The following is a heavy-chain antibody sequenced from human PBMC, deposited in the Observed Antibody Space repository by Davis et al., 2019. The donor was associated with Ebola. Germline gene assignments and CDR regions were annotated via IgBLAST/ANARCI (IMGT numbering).Heavy chain of an antibody. D-gene: IGHD2-2*01. CDR1: GFTFSSYS. V-gene: IGHV3-21*01. Sequence: GESLKISCAASGFTFSSYSMNWVRQAPGKGLEWVSSISSSSSYIYYADSVKGRFTISRDNAKNSLYLQMNSLRAEDTAVYYCARPAKDCSSTSCYWYYYYYMDVWGKGTTVTVSS. J-gene: IGHJ6*03. CDR2: ISSSSSYI. CDR3: ARPAKDCSSTSCYWYYYYYMDV.